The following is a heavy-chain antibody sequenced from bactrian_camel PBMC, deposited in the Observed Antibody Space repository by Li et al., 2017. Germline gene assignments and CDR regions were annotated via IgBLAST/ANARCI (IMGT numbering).Heavy chain of an antibody. Sequence: QVQLVESGGGSVQTGGSLRLSCVVSGHSRGSNCVGWYRLPPGRAPAEREGIAAIRRSGGETWYAGSVKGRFNITRDKAKDLVYLQVNGLQPEDTGMYYCAADQLYGTCRDVLDFPARGQGTQVTVS. V-gene: IGHV3-3*01. CDR1: GHSRGSNC. CDR2: IRRSGGET. J-gene: IGHJ4*01. D-gene: IGHD7*01. CDR3: AADQLYGTCRDVLDFPA.